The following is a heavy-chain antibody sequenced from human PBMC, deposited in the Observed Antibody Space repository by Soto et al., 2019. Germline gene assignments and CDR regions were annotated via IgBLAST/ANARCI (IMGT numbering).Heavy chain of an antibody. J-gene: IGHJ4*02. CDR3: ASSPDYGNGVYFDY. CDR2: INHSGST. V-gene: IGHV4-34*01. Sequence: SETLSLTCAVYGGSFSGYYWSWIRQPPGKGLEWIGEINHSGSTNYNPSLKSRVTISVDTSKNQFSLKLSSVTAADTALYYCASSPDYGNGVYFDYWGQGTLVTVSS. CDR1: GGSFSGYY. D-gene: IGHD2-8*01.